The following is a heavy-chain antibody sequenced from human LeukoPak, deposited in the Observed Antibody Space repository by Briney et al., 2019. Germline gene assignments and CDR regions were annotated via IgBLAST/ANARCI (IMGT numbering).Heavy chain of an antibody. CDR3: AKDFGMAAADY. CDR2: ISNNGGVT. D-gene: IGHD6-25*01. CDR1: GFTFSSYA. Sequence: GGSLRLSCAASGFTFSSYAMHWVRQAPGKGLEYIPAISNNGGVTYYADSVKGRLTISRDNSKNTLYLQMNSLRAEDTAVYYCAKDFGMAAADYWGQGTLVTVSS. J-gene: IGHJ4*02. V-gene: IGHV3-64*02.